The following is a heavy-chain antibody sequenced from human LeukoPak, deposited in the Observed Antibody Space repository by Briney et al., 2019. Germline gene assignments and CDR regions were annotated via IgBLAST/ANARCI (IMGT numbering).Heavy chain of an antibody. CDR1: GGSISSGGYY. Sequence: SETLSLTCTVSGGSISSGGYYWSWIRQPPGKGLEWIGYIYHSGSTYYNPSLKSRVTISVDRPKNQFSLKLSSVTAADTAVYYCARYSSILFDLWGQGTLVTVSS. CDR2: IYHSGST. D-gene: IGHD6-13*01. V-gene: IGHV4-30-2*01. CDR3: ARYSSILFDL. J-gene: IGHJ5*02.